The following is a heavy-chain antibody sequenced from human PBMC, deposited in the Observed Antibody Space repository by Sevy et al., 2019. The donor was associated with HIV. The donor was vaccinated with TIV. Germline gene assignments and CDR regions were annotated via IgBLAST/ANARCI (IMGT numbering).Heavy chain of an antibody. D-gene: IGHD1-26*01. Sequence: SETLSLTCTVSGGSISSGGYFWTWIRQHPRKGLEWIGSISYSGSTYYHPSLKSRVTISVDTSKNQFSLKLSSVTAADTAVYFWARATNLNAFDFWGQGTMVTVSS. CDR1: GGSISSGGYF. J-gene: IGHJ3*01. CDR3: ARATNLNAFDF. V-gene: IGHV4-31*03. CDR2: ISYSGST.